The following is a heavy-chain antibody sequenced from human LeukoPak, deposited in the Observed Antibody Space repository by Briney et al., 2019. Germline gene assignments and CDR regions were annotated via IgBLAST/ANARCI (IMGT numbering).Heavy chain of an antibody. Sequence: GESLKISCKGSGYRFTSHWIGWVRQMPGKGLEWMGIIYPGDSDTRYGPSFQGQVTISADKSISTAYLQWSSLKASDTAMYYCARQYCDGDCYSAPFDYWGQGTLVTVSS. J-gene: IGHJ4*02. CDR2: IYPGDSDT. CDR1: GYRFTSHW. V-gene: IGHV5-51*01. D-gene: IGHD2-21*02. CDR3: ARQYCDGDCYSAPFDY.